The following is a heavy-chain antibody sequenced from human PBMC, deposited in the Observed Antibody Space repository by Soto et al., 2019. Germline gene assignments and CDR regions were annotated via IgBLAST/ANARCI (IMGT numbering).Heavy chain of an antibody. J-gene: IGHJ5*02. CDR2: INHSGST. CDR3: ARRLAVGATTKGWFDP. D-gene: IGHD1-26*01. V-gene: IGHV4-34*01. CDR1: GGSFSGYY. Sequence: SETLSLTCAVYGGSFSGYYWSWIRQPPGKGLEWIGEINHSGSTNYNPSLKSRVTISVDTSKNQFSLKLSSVTAADTAVYYCARRLAVGATTKGWFDPWGQGTLVTVSS.